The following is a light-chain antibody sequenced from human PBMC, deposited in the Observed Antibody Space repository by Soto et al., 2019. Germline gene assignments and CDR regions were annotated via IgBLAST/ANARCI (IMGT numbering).Light chain of an antibody. CDR2: RDT. Sequence: SYELTQQLSVSVALGQTARITCGGDNIGSKNVHWYQQKPGQAPVVVIYRDTNRPSGIPERFSGSSSGNTATLTISRAQAGDEADYYCQVWDSSLVVFGGGTKLTVL. V-gene: IGLV3-9*01. CDR3: QVWDSSLVV. CDR1: NIGSKN. J-gene: IGLJ2*01.